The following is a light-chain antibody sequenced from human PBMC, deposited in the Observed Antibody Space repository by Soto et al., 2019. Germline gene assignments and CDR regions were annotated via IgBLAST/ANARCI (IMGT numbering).Light chain of an antibody. CDR2: WAS. J-gene: IGKJ1*01. CDR1: QSVLYSSNNKNY. CDR3: QQYYSTPSWT. Sequence: DIVMTQSPDSLAVSLGERATINCKSSQSVLYSSNNKNYLAWYQQKPGQPPKLLIYWASTRESGVPDRFSGSGSGTDFTLIISNLQAEDVAVYYGQQYYSTPSWTFGQGTKVEIK. V-gene: IGKV4-1*01.